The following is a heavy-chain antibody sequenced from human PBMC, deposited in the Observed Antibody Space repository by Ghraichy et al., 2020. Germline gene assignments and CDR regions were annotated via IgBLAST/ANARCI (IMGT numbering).Heavy chain of an antibody. D-gene: IGHD6-13*01. CDR2: ISSSGSTI. CDR3: ARVGYSINWGWFDP. V-gene: IGHV3-48*03. CDR1: GFTFSSYE. Sequence: GESLNISCAASGFTFSSYEMNWVRQAPGKELEWVSYISSSGSTIYYADSVKGRFTISRDNAKNSLYLQMNSLRAEDTAVYYCARVGYSINWGWFDPWGQGTLVTVSS. J-gene: IGHJ5*02.